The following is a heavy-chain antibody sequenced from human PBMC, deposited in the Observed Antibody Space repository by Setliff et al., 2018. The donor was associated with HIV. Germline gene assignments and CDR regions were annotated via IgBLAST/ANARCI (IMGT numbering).Heavy chain of an antibody. Sequence: GASVKVSCKASGGTFSSYAISWVXKAPGXXXEWMXXIIXXFGTANYAQKFQGXVTITXDEXTSTVYMELSSLRSEDTAVYYCARDSRXIVVVIAPEPQTXXXXXMDVWGEGTTVTVSS. CDR3: ARDSRXIVVVIAPEPQTXXXXXMDV. CDR1: GGTFSSYA. J-gene: IGHJ6*04. CDR2: IIXXFGTA. V-gene: IGHV1-69*13. D-gene: IGHD2-15*01.